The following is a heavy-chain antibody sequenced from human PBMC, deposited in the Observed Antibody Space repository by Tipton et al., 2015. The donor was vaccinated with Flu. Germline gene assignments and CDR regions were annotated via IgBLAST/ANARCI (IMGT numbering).Heavy chain of an antibody. CDR3: ARDSDYGSGSYWIDY. J-gene: IGHJ4*02. CDR2: ISYDGSNQ. D-gene: IGHD3-10*01. CDR1: GFTFSNYG. V-gene: IGHV3-30*13. Sequence: RSLRLSCAASGFTFSNYGMFWVRQAPGKGLEWVTTISYDGSNQYYADSVKGRFTISRDNSKNMVYLQMNSLRAEDTAVYYCARDSDYGSGSYWIDYWGQGTLVIVSP.